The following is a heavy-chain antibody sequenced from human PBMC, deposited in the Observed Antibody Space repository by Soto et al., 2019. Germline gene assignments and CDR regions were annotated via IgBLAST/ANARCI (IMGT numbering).Heavy chain of an antibody. V-gene: IGHV1-69*01. Sequence: QVQLVQSGAEVKKPGSSVKVSCKLFGVTFSNYRISWVRQAPGQGREWMGGILPICGAANYAQKFQGRVTLTADESTSTADMELSSLGSEDTAVSYCARGGGNYYGSENYPFDYWCQGTLVTVSS. CDR2: ILPICGAA. J-gene: IGHJ4*02. D-gene: IGHD3-10*01. CDR3: ARGGGNYYGSENYPFDY. CDR1: GVTFSNYR.